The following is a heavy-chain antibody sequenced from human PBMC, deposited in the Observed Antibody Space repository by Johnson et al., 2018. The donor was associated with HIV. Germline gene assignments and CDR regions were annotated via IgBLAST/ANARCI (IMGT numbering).Heavy chain of an antibody. V-gene: IGHV3-66*01. CDR2: IFIGGTT. CDR3: ARDPFPRFYAFDI. CDR1: GFPFSSTY. Sequence: VQLVESGGGLVQPGGSLNLSFAFSGFPFSSTYLTWFRQAPGKGLGWVSFIFIGGTTFTAHSVKGRFTISRDNSENTVYLQMNSLRAEDTAVYYCARDPFPRFYAFDIWGQGTMVTVST. J-gene: IGHJ3*02.